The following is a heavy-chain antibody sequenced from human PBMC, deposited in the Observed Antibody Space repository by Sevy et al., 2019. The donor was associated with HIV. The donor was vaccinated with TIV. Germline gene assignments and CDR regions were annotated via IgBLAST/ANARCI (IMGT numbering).Heavy chain of an antibody. J-gene: IGHJ4*02. CDR3: ATHAGIAAAGRVFDY. V-gene: IGHV3-72*01. D-gene: IGHD6-13*01. Sequence: GGSLRLSCAASGFTFSDHYMEWVRQAPGKGLEWVGRTRNKADSYTTEYAASVKGSFTISRYDSKNSLYLQMNSLKTEDTAVYYCATHAGIAAAGRVFDYWGQGSLVTVSS. CDR1: GFTFSDHY. CDR2: TRNKADSYTT.